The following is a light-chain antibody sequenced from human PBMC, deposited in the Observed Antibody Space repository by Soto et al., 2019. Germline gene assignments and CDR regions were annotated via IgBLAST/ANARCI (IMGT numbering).Light chain of an antibody. CDR3: QAWDSSTVV. V-gene: IGLV3-1*01. CDR1: KLGDKY. Sequence: SYELTQPSSVSVSPGQTAIITCSGDKLGDKYACWYQQKPGQSPVVVIYEDNKRPSGIPERFSGSNAGTTATLNISGTQAMDEADYFCQAWDSSTVVCGGGTKVTVL. J-gene: IGLJ3*02. CDR2: EDN.